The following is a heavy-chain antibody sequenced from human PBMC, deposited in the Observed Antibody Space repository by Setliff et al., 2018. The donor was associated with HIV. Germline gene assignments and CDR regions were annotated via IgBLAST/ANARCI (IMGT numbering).Heavy chain of an antibody. V-gene: IGHV3-72*01. CDR3: VRDVAATNMIRGILTHYYYMDV. Sequence: GGSLRLSCTTSGFTFDAHCMDWVRQAPGKGLEWVARSKNKANRYATQYAASVKGRFTVSRDGSENSLYLQMNNLKSEDTAVYYCVRDVAATNMIRGILTHYYYMDVWGKGTTVTVSS. J-gene: IGHJ6*03. CDR1: GFTFDAHC. D-gene: IGHD3-10*01. CDR2: SKNKANRYAT.